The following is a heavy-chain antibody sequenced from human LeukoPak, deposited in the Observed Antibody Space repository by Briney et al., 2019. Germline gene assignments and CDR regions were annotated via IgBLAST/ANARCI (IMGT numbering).Heavy chain of an antibody. CDR2: IYHSVST. V-gene: IGHV4-38-2*02. D-gene: IGHD2-21*02. J-gene: IGHJ4*02. CDR1: GVPLSGVGYY. Sequence: SGTLSLTCTVSGVPLSGVGYYWGSGRQRPGRGLWWVVSIYHSVSTSYNTSLKCVVSLSEYTSKNQFSLKLSSVTAADTAVYYCARGMREVRLQSPAYIVVVTAHPLPDYWGQGTLVTVSS. CDR3: ARGMREVRLQSPAYIVVVTAHPLPDY.